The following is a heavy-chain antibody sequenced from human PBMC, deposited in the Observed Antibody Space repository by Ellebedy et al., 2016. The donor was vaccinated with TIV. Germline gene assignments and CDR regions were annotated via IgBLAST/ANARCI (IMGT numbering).Heavy chain of an antibody. Sequence: GESLKISCAASGFTFSSYGMHWVRQAPGKGLEWVAVIWYDGSNKYYADSVKGRFTISRDNSKNTLYLQMNSLRAEDTAVYYCARDLSIAAAGTHYWGQGTLVTVSS. D-gene: IGHD6-13*01. CDR3: ARDLSIAAAGTHY. CDR1: GFTFSSYG. J-gene: IGHJ4*02. V-gene: IGHV3-33*01. CDR2: IWYDGSNK.